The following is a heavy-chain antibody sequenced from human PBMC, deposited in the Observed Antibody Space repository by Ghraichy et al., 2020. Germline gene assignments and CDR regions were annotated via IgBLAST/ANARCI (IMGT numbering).Heavy chain of an antibody. CDR1: GYTFTSYG. V-gene: IGHV1-18*01. CDR2: ISAYNGNT. CDR3: ARVYDSSGYNAFDI. J-gene: IGHJ3*02. Sequence: ASVKVSCKASGYTFTSYGISWVRQAPGQGLEWMGWISAYNGNTNYAQKLQGRVTMTTDTSTSTACMELRSLRSDDTAVYYCARVYDSSGYNAFDIWGQGTMVTVSS. D-gene: IGHD3-22*01.